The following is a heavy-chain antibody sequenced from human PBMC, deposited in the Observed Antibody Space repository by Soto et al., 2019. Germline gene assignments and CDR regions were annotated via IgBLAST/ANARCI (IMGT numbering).Heavy chain of an antibody. Sequence: GGSLRLSCAASGFTFSDYYMSWIRQAPGKGLEWVSYISNSGGMIFYADSVRGRFTISRDNAKNSLYLQMDSRKTEDTAVYYFPINSYKLYYFDGIAVWSQGSKATVSS. CDR1: GFTFSDYY. V-gene: IGHV3-11*01. D-gene: IGHD1-1*01. CDR2: ISNSGGMI. J-gene: IGHJ6*02. CDR3: PINSYKLYYFDGIAV.